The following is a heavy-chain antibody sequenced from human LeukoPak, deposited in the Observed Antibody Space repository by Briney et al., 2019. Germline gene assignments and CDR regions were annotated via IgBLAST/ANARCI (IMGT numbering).Heavy chain of an antibody. CDR2: INHSGST. V-gene: IGHV4-34*01. CDR3: ARGAYDYVWGSYRQTFDY. CDR1: GGSFSGYY. Sequence: SETLSLTCAVYGGSFSGYYWSWIRQPPGKGLEWIGEINHSGSTNYNPSLKIRVTISVDTSKNQFSLKLSSVTAADTAVYYCARGAYDYVWGSYRQTFDYWGQGTLVTVSS. J-gene: IGHJ4*02. D-gene: IGHD3-16*02.